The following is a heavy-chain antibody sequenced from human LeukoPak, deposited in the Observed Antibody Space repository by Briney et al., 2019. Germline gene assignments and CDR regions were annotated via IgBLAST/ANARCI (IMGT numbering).Heavy chain of an antibody. D-gene: IGHD3-10*01. CDR1: GFSFSTYW. CDR2: IKQDGSEK. V-gene: IGHV3-7*03. J-gene: IGHJ4*02. Sequence: GRPLRLSCAASGFSFSTYWMSWVRQAPGRGLQWVANIKQDGSEKNYVDSVKGRFTIPRDNAKNSQYLQMNSLRAEDTAVYYCARARLTLAREVIIKADYWGQGILVIVSS. CDR3: ARARLTLAREVIIKADY.